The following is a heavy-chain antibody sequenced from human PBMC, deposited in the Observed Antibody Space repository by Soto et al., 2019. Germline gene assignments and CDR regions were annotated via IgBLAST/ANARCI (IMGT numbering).Heavy chain of an antibody. Sequence: GGSLRLSCAASGFTFSSYAMSWVRQAPGKGLKWVSAISGSGGSTYYADSVKGRFTISRDNSKNTLYLQMNILRAEDTAVYYCAKDEEMATIPRGVFAIWGQGTMVTVSS. CDR3: AKDEEMATIPRGVFAI. D-gene: IGHD5-12*01. V-gene: IGHV3-23*01. J-gene: IGHJ3*02. CDR2: ISGSGGST. CDR1: GFTFSSYA.